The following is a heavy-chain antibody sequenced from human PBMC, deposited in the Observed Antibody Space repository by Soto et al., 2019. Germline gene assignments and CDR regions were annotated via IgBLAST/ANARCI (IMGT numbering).Heavy chain of an antibody. V-gene: IGHV4-59*08. CDR3: ARLPPRSHFAELSFDY. CDR1: GGSVRGFY. D-gene: IGHD3-10*01. CDR2: IYNSVTT. Sequence: QVQLQESGPGLVQPSETLSLTCTVSGGSVRGFYWSWIRQPPGKRLEWVAYIYNSVTTNFHPSLRSRATVSVDASKNQCSLNLTSVTASDTAVYYCARLPPRSHFAELSFDYWGPGILVTVSS. J-gene: IGHJ4*02.